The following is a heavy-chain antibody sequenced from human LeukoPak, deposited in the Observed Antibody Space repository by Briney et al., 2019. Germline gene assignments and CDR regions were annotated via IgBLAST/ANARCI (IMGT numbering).Heavy chain of an antibody. CDR1: GYTFTSYG. D-gene: IGHD3-22*01. J-gene: IGHJ4*02. CDR2: INPNSGGT. V-gene: IGHV1-2*06. CDR3: AIIYDSSGYYYGFTEDY. Sequence: VASVKVSCKASGYTFTSYGISWVRQAPGQGLEWMGRINPNSGGTNYAQKFQGRVTMTRDTSISTAYMELSRLRSDDTAVYYCAIIYDSSGYYYGFTEDYWGQGTLVTVSS.